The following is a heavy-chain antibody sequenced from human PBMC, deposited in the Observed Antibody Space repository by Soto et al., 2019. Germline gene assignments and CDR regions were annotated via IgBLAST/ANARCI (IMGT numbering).Heavy chain of an antibody. CDR1: LFTVGDYA. J-gene: IGHJ4*02. CDR3: TRLDFWSGLVLGPPDY. Sequence: PWGYLGRSCTSSLFTVGDYAMSFVRQSRGNGLEWVGFIRSKAYGGTTEYAASVKGRFTISRDDSKSIAYLQMNSLKTEDTAVYYCTRLDFWSGLVLGPPDYWGQGTLVTVSS. V-gene: IGHV3-49*04. D-gene: IGHD3-3*01. CDR2: IRSKAYGGTT.